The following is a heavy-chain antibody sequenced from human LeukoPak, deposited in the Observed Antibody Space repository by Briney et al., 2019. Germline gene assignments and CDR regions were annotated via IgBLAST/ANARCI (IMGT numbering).Heavy chain of an antibody. D-gene: IGHD5-18*01. J-gene: IGHJ3*02. Sequence: ASVKVSCKASGYTFTSYGISWVRQAPGQGLEWMGWISAYNGNTSYAQKLQGRVTMTTDTSTSTAYMELRSLRSDDTAVYYCANLNGGYSYRDAFDIWGQGTMVTVSS. CDR1: GYTFTSYG. CDR3: ANLNGGYSYRDAFDI. V-gene: IGHV1-18*01. CDR2: ISAYNGNT.